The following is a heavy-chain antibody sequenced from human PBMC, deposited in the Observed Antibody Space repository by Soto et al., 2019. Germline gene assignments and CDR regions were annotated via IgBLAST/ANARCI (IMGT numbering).Heavy chain of an antibody. CDR3: ARVSQVRSRTNCYDY. D-gene: IGHD2-2*01. J-gene: IGHJ4*02. V-gene: IGHV3-7*01. CDR1: GFTFSSYW. Sequence: GGSLRLSCAASGFTFSSYWMSWVRQAPGKGLEWVANIKQDGSEKYYVDSVKGRFTISRDNAKNSLYLQMNSLRAEDTAVYYCARVSQVRSRTNCYDYWGQGTLVTVSS. CDR2: IKQDGSEK.